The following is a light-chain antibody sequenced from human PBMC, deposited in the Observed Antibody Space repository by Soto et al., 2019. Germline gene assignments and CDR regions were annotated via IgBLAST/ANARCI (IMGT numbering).Light chain of an antibody. Sequence: AIRMTQSPSSFSASTGDRVTITCRASQGISSYLAWYQQKPGKAPKLLIYAASTLQSGVPSRFSGSGSGTDFTLTISCLQSEDSATYYCQQYYSYPREFGQGTKVDIK. CDR2: AAS. CDR1: QGISSY. V-gene: IGKV1-8*01. CDR3: QQYYSYPRE. J-gene: IGKJ1*01.